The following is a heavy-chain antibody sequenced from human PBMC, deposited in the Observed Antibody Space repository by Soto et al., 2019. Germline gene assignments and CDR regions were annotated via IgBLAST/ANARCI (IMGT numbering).Heavy chain of an antibody. CDR3: ARDLWGYCGTDCYPLDV. Sequence: LPLTCTVLDGSIGGFCGRRIRQNTGKGLEWIGYMYNTGSTVYNPSFKSRVTISVDTSKNQFSLKLNSVTAADTAVYYCARDLWGYCGTDCYPLDVWGQGTTVTV. J-gene: IGHJ6*02. CDR2: MYNTGST. D-gene: IGHD2-21*02. V-gene: IGHV4-59*01. CDR1: DGSIGGFC.